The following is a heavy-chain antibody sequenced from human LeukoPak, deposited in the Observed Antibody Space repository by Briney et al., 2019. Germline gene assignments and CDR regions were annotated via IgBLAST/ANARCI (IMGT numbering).Heavy chain of an antibody. CDR3: ARGNWGDFDY. V-gene: IGHV4-61*02. CDR2: IYTSGNT. J-gene: IGHJ4*02. CDR1: GGSISTGTYF. D-gene: IGHD7-27*01. Sequence: SETLSLTCTVSGGSISTGTYFWIWIRQPTGKGLEWIGRIYTSGNTNYNPSLKSRVTISLDTSKNQFSLKLSSVTAADTAVYYCARGNWGDFDYWGQGTLVTVSS.